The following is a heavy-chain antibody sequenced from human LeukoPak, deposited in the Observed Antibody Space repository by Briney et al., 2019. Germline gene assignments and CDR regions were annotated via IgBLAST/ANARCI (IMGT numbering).Heavy chain of an antibody. J-gene: IGHJ4*02. CDR3: ARAGYSYGPALYDY. V-gene: IGHV4-34*01. CDR2: INHSGST. CDR1: GGSFSGYY. Sequence: SETLSLTCAVYGGSFSGYYWSWIRQTPGKGLEWIGEINHSGSTNYNPSLKSRVTISVDTSKNQFSLKLSSVTAADTAVYYCARAGYSYGPALYDYWGQGTLLTVSS. D-gene: IGHD5-18*01.